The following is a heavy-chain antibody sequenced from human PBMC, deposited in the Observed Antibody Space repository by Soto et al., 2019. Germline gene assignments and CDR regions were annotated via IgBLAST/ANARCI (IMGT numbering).Heavy chain of an antibody. CDR3: ARALRFYSDWLDP. J-gene: IGHJ5*02. V-gene: IGHV3-7*01. D-gene: IGHD3-3*01. CDR2: IKQDGSEK. Sequence: EVQLVESGGGLVQPGGSLRLSCAASGFTFSSDWMSWVRQAPGKGLEWVANIKQDGSEKYYVDPVKGRFTISRDNAKNPLHLQMNSLRAEDAAVYYCARALRFYSDWLDPWGQGTLVTVAS. CDR1: GFTFSSDW.